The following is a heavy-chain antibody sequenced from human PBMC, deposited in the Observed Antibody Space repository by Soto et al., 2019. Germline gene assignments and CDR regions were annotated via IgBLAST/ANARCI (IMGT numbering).Heavy chain of an antibody. V-gene: IGHV3-9*01. CDR2: ISWNSGNI. CDR1: GFTFDDYA. Sequence: EVQLEESGGALVQPGRSLRLSCAASGFTFDDYAMHWVRQVLGKGLEWVSSISWNSGNIGYADSVKGRFTTSRDNAKNSLYLQMNSLRPVDTALYYCVRSKGGYSYGTPFDYWGQGTLVPVSS. CDR3: VRSKGGYSYGTPFDY. J-gene: IGHJ4*02. D-gene: IGHD5-18*01.